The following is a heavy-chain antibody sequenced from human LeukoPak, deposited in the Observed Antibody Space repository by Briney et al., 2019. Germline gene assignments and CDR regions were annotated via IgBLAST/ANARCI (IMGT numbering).Heavy chain of an antibody. CDR3: ARDVTVSEYYYMDV. V-gene: IGHV4-31*03. Sequence: SQTLSLTCTVSGGSISSGGYYWSWIRQHPGKGLEWIGYIYYSGSTYYNPSLKGRVTISVDTSKNQFSLKLSSVTAADTAVYYCARDVTVSEYYYMDVWGKGTTVTVSS. J-gene: IGHJ6*03. CDR1: GGSISSGGYY. D-gene: IGHD3-10*02. CDR2: IYYSGST.